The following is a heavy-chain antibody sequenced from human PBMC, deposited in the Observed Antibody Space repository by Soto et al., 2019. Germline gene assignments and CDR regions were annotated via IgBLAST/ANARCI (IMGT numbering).Heavy chain of an antibody. D-gene: IGHD5-18*01. J-gene: IGHJ6*03. V-gene: IGHV1-8*01. CDR2: MNPNSGNT. Sequence: GASVKVSCKASGYTFTSYDINWVRQATGQGLEWMGWMNPNSGNTGYAQKFQGRVTMTRNTSISTAYMELSSLRSEDTAAYYCARVTTSYGAMGYYYYMDVWGKGTTVTVSS. CDR1: GYTFTSYD. CDR3: ARVTTSYGAMGYYYYMDV.